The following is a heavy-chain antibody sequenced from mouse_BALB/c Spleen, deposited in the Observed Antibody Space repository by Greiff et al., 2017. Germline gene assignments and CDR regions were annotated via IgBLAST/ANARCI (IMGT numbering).Heavy chain of an antibody. CDR3: ARLSTMITTSYWYFDV. CDR2: INSNGGST. CDR1: GFTFSSYY. J-gene: IGHJ1*01. D-gene: IGHD2-4*01. Sequence: EVKLVESGGGLVKLGGSLKLSCAASGFTFSSYYMSWVRQTPEKRLELVAAINSNGGSTYYPDTVKGRFTISRDNAKNTLYLQMSSLKSEDTALYYCARLSTMITTSYWYFDVWGAGTTVTVSS. V-gene: IGHV5-6-2*01.